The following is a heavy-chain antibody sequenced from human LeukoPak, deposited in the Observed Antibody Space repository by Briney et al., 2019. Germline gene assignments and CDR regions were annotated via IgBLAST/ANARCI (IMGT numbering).Heavy chain of an antibody. CDR1: GGSISSYY. J-gene: IGHJ4*02. Sequence: SETLSLTCTVSGGSISSYYWSWIRQPPGKGLEWIGYIYYSGSTNYNPPLKSRVTISVDTPNNQFSLQLTSLSAPDTAVYFCARHNLGMAPFDYWGQGTLVTVSS. CDR2: IYYSGST. V-gene: IGHV4-59*08. D-gene: IGHD5-24*01. CDR3: ARHNLGMAPFDY.